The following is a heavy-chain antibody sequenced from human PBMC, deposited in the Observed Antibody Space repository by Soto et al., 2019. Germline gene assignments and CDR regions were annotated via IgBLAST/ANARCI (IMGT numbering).Heavy chain of an antibody. CDR2: ISYDGSNI. CDR1: GCTFSAHS. D-gene: IGHD3-10*01. V-gene: IGHV3-30*18. J-gene: IGHJ4*02. Sequence: GGSLRLSCAASGCTFSAHSVHWVRQAPGKGLEWVAVISYDGSNIYYADSVKGRFTISRDNSKNTLYLQMNSLRAEDTAVYYCAKDRFYGSGSYTVFDYWGQGTLVTVSS. CDR3: AKDRFYGSGSYTVFDY.